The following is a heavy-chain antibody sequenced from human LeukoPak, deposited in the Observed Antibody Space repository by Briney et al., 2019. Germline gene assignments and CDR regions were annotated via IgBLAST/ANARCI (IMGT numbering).Heavy chain of an antibody. J-gene: IGHJ4*02. CDR1: GFTFSSYT. CDR3: AKDGGLWVSAHWGDS. Sequence: GGSPRLSCAASGFTFSSYTMSWVRQAPGKGLEWVSTITTSDGNTYYADSVKGRFTVSRDNSKNTLFLQMNSLRAEDTAVYYCAKDGGLWVSAHWGDSWVRGTLVTVSS. D-gene: IGHD7-27*01. CDR2: ITTSDGNT. V-gene: IGHV3-23*01.